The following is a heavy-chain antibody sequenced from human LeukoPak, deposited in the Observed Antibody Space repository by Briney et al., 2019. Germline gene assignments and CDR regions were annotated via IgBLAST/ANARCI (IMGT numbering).Heavy chain of an antibody. V-gene: IGHV3-23*01. CDR3: RKHPWGGGDYICDF. CDR1: GWTPSRFA. D-gene: IGHD4-17*01. CDR2: ISGSGRST. J-gene: IGHJ4*02. Sequence: GGSLRLSSAASGWTPSRFALTSVGQAPGQGLEWVSAISGSGRSTYYADSVKGRFTISRDNSKKTLYLQMNSLRAEDTAVYYFRKHPWGGGDYICDFGGQGTLVTVSS.